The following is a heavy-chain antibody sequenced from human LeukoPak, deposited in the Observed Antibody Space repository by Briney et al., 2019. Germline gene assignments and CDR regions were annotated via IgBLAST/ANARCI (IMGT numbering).Heavy chain of an antibody. Sequence: KPGGSLRLSCAASGVTFSDYYMSWIRQAPGTGLEWVSYISSSSSYTNYADSVKGRFTISRDNAKNSLYLQMNSLRAEDTAVYYCARIRIAGATHYFDYRGQETLVTVSS. V-gene: IGHV3-11*03. CDR1: GVTFSDYY. CDR3: ARIRIAGATHYFDY. CDR2: ISSSSSYT. J-gene: IGHJ4*02. D-gene: IGHD1-26*01.